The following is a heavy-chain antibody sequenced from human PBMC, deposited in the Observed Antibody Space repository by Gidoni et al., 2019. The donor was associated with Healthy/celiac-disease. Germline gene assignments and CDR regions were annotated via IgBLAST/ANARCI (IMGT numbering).Heavy chain of an antibody. J-gene: IGHJ5*02. V-gene: IGHV4-4*07. CDR3: ARDRVRHCSGGSCYLGWFDP. D-gene: IGHD2-15*01. CDR1: GGSISSYY. Sequence: QVLLQESGPGLVNPSETLSLTCTAPGGSISSYYWSWRRPPAGKGLEWIGRIYTSGGTNDNPSLKSRVTMSVDTSKDQFSLKLSSVTAADTAVYYCARDRVRHCSGGSCYLGWFDPWGQGTLVTVSS. CDR2: IYTSGGT.